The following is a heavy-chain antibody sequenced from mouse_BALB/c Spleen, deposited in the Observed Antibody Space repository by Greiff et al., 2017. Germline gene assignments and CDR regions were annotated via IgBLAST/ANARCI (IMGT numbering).Heavy chain of an antibody. V-gene: IGHV5-6-4*01. CDR1: GFTFSSYT. D-gene: IGHD2-13*01. J-gene: IGHJ4*01. CDR2: ISSGGSYT. Sequence: EVMLVESGGGLVKPGGSLKLSCAASGFTFSSYTMSWVRQTPEKRLEWVATISSGGSYTYYPDSVKGRFTISRDNAKNTLYLQMSSLKSEDTAMYYCTREVNYAMDYWGQGTSVTVSS. CDR3: TREVNYAMDY.